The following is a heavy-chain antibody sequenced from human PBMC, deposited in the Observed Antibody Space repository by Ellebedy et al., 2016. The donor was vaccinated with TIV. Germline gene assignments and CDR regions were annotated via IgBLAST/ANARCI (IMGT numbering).Heavy chain of an antibody. Sequence: GGSLRLSCAASGFTFSSYWMSWVRQAPGKGLEWVSAISGSGGSTYYADSVKGRFTISRDNSKNTLYLQMNSLRAEDTAVYYCAREEYSSGYYPGDWGQGTLVTVSS. CDR1: GFTFSSYW. V-gene: IGHV3-23*01. D-gene: IGHD3-22*01. CDR3: AREEYSSGYYPGD. CDR2: ISGSGGST. J-gene: IGHJ4*02.